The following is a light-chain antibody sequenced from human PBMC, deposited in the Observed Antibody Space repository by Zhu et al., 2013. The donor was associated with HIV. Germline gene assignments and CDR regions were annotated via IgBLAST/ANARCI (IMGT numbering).Light chain of an antibody. CDR3: QYFNSYPPWT. V-gene: IGKV1-13*02. J-gene: IGKJ1*01. Sequence: AIQLTQSPSSLSASVGDRVTISCRASQGISAALAWYQQKPGKSPNLLIYDASTLQRGVPSRFSGSGSGTDFTLTISSLQPEDFATYYCQYFNSYPPWTFGQGTKVEIK. CDR1: QGISAA. CDR2: DAS.